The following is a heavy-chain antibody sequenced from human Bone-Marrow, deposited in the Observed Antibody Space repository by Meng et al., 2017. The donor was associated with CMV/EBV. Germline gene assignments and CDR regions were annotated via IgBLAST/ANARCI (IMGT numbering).Heavy chain of an antibody. CDR2: IRYDGSNK. CDR3: ARGAYVYCSSTSCSYYYYYGMDV. D-gene: IGHD2-2*01. V-gene: IGHV3-30*02. J-gene: IGHJ6*02. CDR1: GFTFSSYG. Sequence: LSLTCAASGFTFSSYGMHWVRQAPGKGLEWVAFIRYDGSNKYYADSVKGRFTISRDNSKNTLYLQMNSLRAEDTAVYYCARGAYVYCSSTSCSYYYYYGMDVWGQGTTVTVSS.